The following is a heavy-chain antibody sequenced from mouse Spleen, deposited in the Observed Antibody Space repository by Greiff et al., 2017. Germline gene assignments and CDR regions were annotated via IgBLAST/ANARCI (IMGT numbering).Heavy chain of an antibody. V-gene: IGHV1-64*01. CDR2: IHPNSGST. CDR1: GYTFTSYW. D-gene: IGHD2-3*01. J-gene: IGHJ3*01. CDR3: ARRGNLYDGYSSWFAY. Sequence: VQLQQPGAELVKPGASVKLSCKASGYTFTSYWMHWVKQRPGQGLEWIGMIHPNSGSTNYNEKFKSKATLTVDKSSSTAYMQLSSLTSEDSAVYYCARRGNLYDGYSSWFAYWGQGTLVTVSA.